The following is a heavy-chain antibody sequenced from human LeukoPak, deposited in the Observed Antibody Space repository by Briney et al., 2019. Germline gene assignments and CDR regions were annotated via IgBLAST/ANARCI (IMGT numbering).Heavy chain of an antibody. CDR1: GFTFSTYS. D-gene: IGHD3-3*01. CDR2: ISGTSSLI. J-gene: IGHJ4*02. CDR3: VRDQFFSFDY. Sequence: GGSLRLSCAASGFTFSTYSMNWVRQAPGKGLEWVSYISGTSSLIYYADSVKGRFTISRDNAKNSLYLQMNSLRDEDTAVYYCVRDQFFSFDYWGQGTLVTVSS. V-gene: IGHV3-48*02.